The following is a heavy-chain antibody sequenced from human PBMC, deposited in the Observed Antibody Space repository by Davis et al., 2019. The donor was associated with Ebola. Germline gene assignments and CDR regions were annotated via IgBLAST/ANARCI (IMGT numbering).Heavy chain of an antibody. Sequence: PSETLSLTCTVSGGSISSYYWSWIRQPPGKGLEWIGYIYYSGSTNYNPSLKSRVTISVDTSKNQFSLKLSSVTAADTAVYYCARGGKTVTTIPYYYGMDVWGQGTTVTVSS. J-gene: IGHJ6*02. CDR2: IYYSGST. CDR1: GGSISSYY. CDR3: ARGGKTVTTIPYYYGMDV. D-gene: IGHD4-17*01. V-gene: IGHV4-59*01.